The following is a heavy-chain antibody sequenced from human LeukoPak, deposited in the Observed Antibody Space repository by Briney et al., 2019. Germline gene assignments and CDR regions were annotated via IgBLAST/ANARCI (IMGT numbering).Heavy chain of an antibody. Sequence: ASVKVSCKASGYTFTGYYMHWVRQAPGQGLEWMGWINPNSGGTNYAQKFQGRVTMTRDTSISTAYMELSRLRSDDTAVYYCARGSRDFWSGYFNYYYYMDVWGKGTTVTVSS. CDR2: INPNSGGT. D-gene: IGHD3-3*01. J-gene: IGHJ6*03. CDR1: GYTFTGYY. CDR3: ARGSRDFWSGYFNYYYYMDV. V-gene: IGHV1-2*02.